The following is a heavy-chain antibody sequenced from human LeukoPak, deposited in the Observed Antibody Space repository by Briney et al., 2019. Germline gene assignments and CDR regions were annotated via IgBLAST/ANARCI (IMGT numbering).Heavy chain of an antibody. V-gene: IGHV3-13*01. CDR2: IGTAGDT. Sequence: GSLRLSCAASGFTFSSYDMHWVRQATGKGLEWVSAIGTAGDTYYPGSVKGRFTISRENAKNSLYLQMNSLRAGDTAVYYCARGSLAAAGLLAYWGQGTLVTVSS. CDR1: GFTFSSYD. CDR3: ARGSLAAAGLLAY. J-gene: IGHJ4*02. D-gene: IGHD6-13*01.